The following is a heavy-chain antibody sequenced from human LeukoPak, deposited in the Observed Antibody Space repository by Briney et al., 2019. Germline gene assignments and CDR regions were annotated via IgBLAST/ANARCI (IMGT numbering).Heavy chain of an antibody. CDR1: GFTFSWSW. CDR2: INEDGSET. J-gene: IGHJ4*02. V-gene: IGHV3-7*01. Sequence: GGSLRLSCAASGFTFSWSWMDWVRQAPGKGLEWVANINEDGSETSYVDSVKGRFTISRDNAENSLYLQMDSLRVEDTAIYYCTKSLDYWGQGTLVTVSS. CDR3: TKSLDY.